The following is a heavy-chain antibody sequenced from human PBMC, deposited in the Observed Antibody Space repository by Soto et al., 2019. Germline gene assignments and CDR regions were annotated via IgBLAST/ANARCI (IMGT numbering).Heavy chain of an antibody. V-gene: IGHV4-61*01. CDR1: GGSVSSGSYY. Sequence: QVQLQESGPGLVKPSETLSLTCTVSGGSVSSGSYYWSWIRQPPGKGLEWIGYIYYSGSTNYNPSLKSRVTISVDTSKNQFSLKLSSVTAADTAVYYCARAPTYGPGAFDIWGQGTMVTVSS. J-gene: IGHJ3*02. CDR3: ARAPTYGPGAFDI. CDR2: IYYSGST. D-gene: IGHD3-16*01.